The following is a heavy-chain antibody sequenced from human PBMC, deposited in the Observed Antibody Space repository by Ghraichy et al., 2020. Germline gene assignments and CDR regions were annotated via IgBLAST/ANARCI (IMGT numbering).Heavy chain of an antibody. CDR1: GFTFSDHG. J-gene: IGHJ6*03. D-gene: IGHD4-17*01. Sequence: GESLTISCATSGFTFSDHGMHWVRQAPGKGLEWVAFVYYNGGNQHYSDSVKGRFAISRDNTKSTLFLQMNSLRPEDTAVYYCAKDPGETVHGYYMDVWGKGTAVSVTS. V-gene: IGHV3-30*02. CDR2: VYYNGGNQ. CDR3: AKDPGETVHGYYMDV.